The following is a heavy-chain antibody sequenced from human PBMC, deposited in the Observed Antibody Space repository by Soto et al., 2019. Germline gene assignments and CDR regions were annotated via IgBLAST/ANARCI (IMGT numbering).Heavy chain of an antibody. CDR2: ISWNSGSI. J-gene: IGHJ6*02. Sequence: EVQLVDSGGGLVQPGRSLRLSCAASGFTFDDYAMHWVRQAPGKGLEWVSGISWNSGSIGYADSVKCRFTISRDNAKKSLYLQMNSLRAEDTALYYCAKDIGYSNPVGMDVWGQGTTVTVSS. CDR1: GFTFDDYA. D-gene: IGHD4-4*01. CDR3: AKDIGYSNPVGMDV. V-gene: IGHV3-9*01.